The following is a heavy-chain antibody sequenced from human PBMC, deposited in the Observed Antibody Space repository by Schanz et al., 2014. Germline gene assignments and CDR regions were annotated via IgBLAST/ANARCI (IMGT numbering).Heavy chain of an antibody. J-gene: IGHJ6*02. CDR2: INPNSGGT. CDR1: GHPFTAYY. Sequence: QVQLVQSGAEVKKPGASVKVSCKASGHPFTAYYMHWVRQAPGQGLEWMGRINPNSGGTNYAQKFQGGVTMTWDTSPSTAYMELRRLRSDDTAIYYCARDGHSSNWRSYFFYGLDVWGQGTTVTVSS. CDR3: ARDGHSSNWRSYFFYGLDV. D-gene: IGHD6-13*01. V-gene: IGHV1-2*06.